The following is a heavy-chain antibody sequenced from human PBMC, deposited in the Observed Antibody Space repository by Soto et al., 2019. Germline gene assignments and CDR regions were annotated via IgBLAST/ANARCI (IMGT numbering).Heavy chain of an antibody. J-gene: IGHJ4*02. CDR1: VYTFTSYA. D-gene: IGHD6-13*01. Sequence: SSVKVSCKASVYTFTSYAMHWVRQAPGQRLEWMGWINAGNGNTKYSQKFQGRVTITRDTSASTAYMELSSLRSEDTAVYYCARGIAPYYFDYWGRGTLVTVSS. V-gene: IGHV1-3*01. CDR2: INAGNGNT. CDR3: ARGIAPYYFDY.